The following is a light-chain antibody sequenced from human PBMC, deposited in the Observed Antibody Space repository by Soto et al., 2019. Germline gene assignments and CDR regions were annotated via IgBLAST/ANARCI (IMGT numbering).Light chain of an antibody. Sequence: DIQMTQSPSTLSASVGDRVTITCRASQSMNDWLAWYQQKPGKAPKVLIYDASSLQSGVPSRCSGSGSGTAFNLTLGSRQPDDVATYYCLLYNAFSQTFGQGTKVEI. CDR1: QSMNDW. CDR3: LLYNAFSQT. J-gene: IGKJ1*01. V-gene: IGKV1-5*01. CDR2: DAS.